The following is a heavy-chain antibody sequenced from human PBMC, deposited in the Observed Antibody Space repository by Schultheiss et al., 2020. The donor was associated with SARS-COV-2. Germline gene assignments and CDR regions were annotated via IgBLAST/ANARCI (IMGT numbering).Heavy chain of an antibody. CDR1: GGSFSGYY. Sequence: SQTLSLTCAVYGGSFSGYYWSWIRQPPGRGLEWIGIVYYTGNTFYNPSLNSRVTISLDTSKSQFSLKLSFVTAADTAVYYCARVPYGDPYWYFDLWGRGTLVTVSS. CDR2: VYYTGNT. D-gene: IGHD4-17*01. CDR3: ARVPYGDPYWYFDL. J-gene: IGHJ2*01. V-gene: IGHV4-34*01.